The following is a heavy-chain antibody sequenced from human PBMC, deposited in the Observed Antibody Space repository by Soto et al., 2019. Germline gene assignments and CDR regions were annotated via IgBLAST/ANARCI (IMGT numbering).Heavy chain of an antibody. CDR3: ANRRQIYSDSSGYSPADY. D-gene: IGHD3-22*01. Sequence: HPGGSLRLSCAASGLTVSSNYMGWVRQAPGTGLEWVSLIYGGDDTYYAGSVKGRFTISRDNSKNTLYLQMNSLRVEDTAVYYCANRRQIYSDSSGYSPADYWGQGTLVTVSS. CDR1: GLTVSSNY. J-gene: IGHJ4*02. CDR2: IYGGDDT. V-gene: IGHV3-53*01.